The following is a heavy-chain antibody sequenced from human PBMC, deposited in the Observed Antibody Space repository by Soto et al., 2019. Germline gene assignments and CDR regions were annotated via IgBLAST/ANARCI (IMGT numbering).Heavy chain of an antibody. CDR1: GFTFSSYW. V-gene: IGHV3-74*01. J-gene: IGHJ4*02. D-gene: IGHD4-17*01. Sequence: EVQLVESGGGLVQPGGSLRLSCAASGFTFSSYWMHWVRQAPGKGLVWVSRINSDGSSTSYADSVKGRFTISRDNAKNTLYLQMNSRRAEDTAVYYCASTGHYGGNWAWGQGTLVTVSS. CDR3: ASTGHYGGNWA. CDR2: INSDGSST.